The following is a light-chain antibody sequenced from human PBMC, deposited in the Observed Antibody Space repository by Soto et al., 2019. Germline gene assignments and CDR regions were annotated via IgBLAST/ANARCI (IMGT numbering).Light chain of an antibody. J-gene: IGKJ5*01. CDR2: GAS. V-gene: IGKV3D-15*01. CDR3: QQYHNWIPIP. Sequence: VWTQSPGTLYLSPGERATLSCRASQSVSSNYLAWYQQKPDQAPRLLIYGASSRATGIPVRFSGSGSGSEFTLTIDTLHSEDFAVYYCQQYHNWIPIPFCQGTQLEIK. CDR1: QSVSSN.